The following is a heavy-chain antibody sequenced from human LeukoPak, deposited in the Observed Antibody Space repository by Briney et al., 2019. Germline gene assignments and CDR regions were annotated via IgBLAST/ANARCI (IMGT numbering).Heavy chain of an antibody. V-gene: IGHV3-33*01. J-gene: IGHJ4*02. CDR1: GFTFSSYG. D-gene: IGHD3-9*01. Sequence: GGSLRLSCAASGFTFSSYGMHWVRQAPGRGLEWVAIIWYDGSNRYYADSVKGRFTISRGNSKNTLYLQMNSLRAEDTAVCYCARNWGDHFDWLHDYWGQGTLVTVSS. CDR2: IWYDGSNR. CDR3: ARNWGDHFDWLHDY.